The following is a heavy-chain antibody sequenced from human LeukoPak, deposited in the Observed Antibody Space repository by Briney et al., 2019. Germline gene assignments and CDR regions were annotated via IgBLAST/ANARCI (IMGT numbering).Heavy chain of an antibody. Sequence: GGSLRLSCAASGFTFSSYGMHWVRQAPGKGLEWVAVIWYDGSNKYYADSVKGRFTISRDNSKNTLYLQMNSLRAEDAAVYYCAKDRPNYYHDNGHYYRRGGDCWGQGTLVTVSS. D-gene: IGHD3-22*01. V-gene: IGHV3-33*06. CDR3: AKDRPNYYHDNGHYYRRGGDC. CDR2: IWYDGSNK. CDR1: GFTFSSYG. J-gene: IGHJ4*02.